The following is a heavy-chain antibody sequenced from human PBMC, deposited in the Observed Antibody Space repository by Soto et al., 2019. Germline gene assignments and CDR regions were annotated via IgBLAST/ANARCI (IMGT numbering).Heavy chain of an antibody. CDR1: GFTFSSYS. J-gene: IGHJ4*02. D-gene: IGHD2-15*01. V-gene: IGHV3-48*01. CDR2: ISTGDSPI. Sequence: GGSLRLSCAASGFTFSSYSMNWVRQAPGKGLEWVSYISTGDSPIYYADSVKGRFTISRDNAKKSLYLQMISLRAEDTAVYYCATVCRFCSGSNSLYWGRGTLVTVSS. CDR3: ATVCRFCSGSNSLY.